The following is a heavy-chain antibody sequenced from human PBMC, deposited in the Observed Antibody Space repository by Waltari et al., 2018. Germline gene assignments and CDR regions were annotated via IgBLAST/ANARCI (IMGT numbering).Heavy chain of an antibody. CDR1: ASPPTELS. Sequence: RLLRSGAGLTKPGAPVMSPCKVPASPPTELSIHWVRQPPAKGLEWMGGFDPEDGETIYAQKFQGRVTMTEDTSTDTAYMELSSLRAEDTAVYYCATSVGIAAALQEYYFDYWGQGTLVTVSS. J-gene: IGHJ4*02. CDR2: FDPEDGET. D-gene: IGHD6-13*01. CDR3: ATSVGIAAALQEYYFDY. V-gene: IGHV1-24*01.